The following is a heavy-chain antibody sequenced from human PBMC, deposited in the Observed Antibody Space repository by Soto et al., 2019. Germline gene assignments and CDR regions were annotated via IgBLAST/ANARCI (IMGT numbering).Heavy chain of an antibody. D-gene: IGHD2-8*01. CDR3: ARIGSTNGTPLDY. Sequence: NPTENLSVTFTVSGGSISSYYRHWMRQPPGKGLEWIGYIYYSGSTNYNPSLKSRVTISVDTSKSQFSLKLSSVTAADTAVYYCARIGSTNGTPLDYWGQGTLVTVSS. J-gene: IGHJ4*02. CDR1: GGSISSYY. V-gene: IGHV4-59*01. CDR2: IYYSGST.